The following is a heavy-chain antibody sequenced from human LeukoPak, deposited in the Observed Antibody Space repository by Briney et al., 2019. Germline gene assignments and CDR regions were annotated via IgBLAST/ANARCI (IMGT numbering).Heavy chain of an antibody. CDR3: ARPSSYNDAWGSYH. Sequence: GGSLRLSCVPSGFTFSRYWMSWVRQAPGKGVERVANINEDGSEKNYVASVSGPLTISRDNDQHSLYLQMNNCRSYDTAVYYCARPSSYNDAWGSYHWGQGTLLTVSS. CDR1: GFTFSRYW. V-gene: IGHV3-7*01. CDR2: INEDGSEK. J-gene: IGHJ5*02. D-gene: IGHD3-16*01.